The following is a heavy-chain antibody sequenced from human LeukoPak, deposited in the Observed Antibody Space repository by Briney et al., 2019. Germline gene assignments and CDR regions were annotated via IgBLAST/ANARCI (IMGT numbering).Heavy chain of an antibody. CDR2: ITSGGGTT. CDR3: ARDPPRAAWVFDY. Sequence: PGGSLRLSCAASGFTFSNYAMSWVRQAPGKALEWVSAITSGGGTTYYAGSVKGRFTISRDNAKNTLYLQMNSLRAEDTAVYYCARDPPRAAWVFDYWGQGTVVSVSS. V-gene: IGHV3-23*01. J-gene: IGHJ4*02. CDR1: GFTFSNYA. D-gene: IGHD6-25*01.